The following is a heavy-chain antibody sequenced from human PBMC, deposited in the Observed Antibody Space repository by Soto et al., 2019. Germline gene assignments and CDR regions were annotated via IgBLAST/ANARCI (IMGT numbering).Heavy chain of an antibody. Sequence: EVQLLESGGGLVQPGGSLRLSCAASGFTFSSYAMSWVRQAPGKGLEWVSAISGSGGSTYYADSVKGRFTISRDNSKNTLYLQMKSLRAEDTAVYYCAKDGRSYCGGDCYIYYYYGMDVWGQGTTVTVSS. D-gene: IGHD2-21*02. J-gene: IGHJ6*02. CDR3: AKDGRSYCGGDCYIYYYYGMDV. V-gene: IGHV3-23*01. CDR2: ISGSGGST. CDR1: GFTFSSYA.